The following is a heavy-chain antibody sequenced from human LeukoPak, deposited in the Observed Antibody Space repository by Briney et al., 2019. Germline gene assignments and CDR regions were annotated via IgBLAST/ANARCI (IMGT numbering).Heavy chain of an antibody. D-gene: IGHD5-12*01. CDR2: IRYAGINK. J-gene: IGHJ6*03. V-gene: IGHV3-30*02. CDR1: GFIFSSYA. Sequence: GGSLRLSCAASGFIFSSYAMSWVRQAPGKGLEWVAFIRYAGINKYYADSVKGRFTVSRDNSKNTLYLQMKSLRAEDTAVYYCAKGGGYEAQYYYYYLDVWGKGTTVTISS. CDR3: AKGGGYEAQYYYYYLDV.